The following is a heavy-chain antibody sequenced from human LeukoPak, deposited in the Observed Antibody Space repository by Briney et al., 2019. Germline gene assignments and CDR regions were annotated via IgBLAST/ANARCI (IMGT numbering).Heavy chain of an antibody. CDR3: AREDCGGDCYAFDI. CDR1: GFTFSSYW. J-gene: IGHJ3*02. CDR2: IKQDGSEK. Sequence: GGSLRLSCAASGFTFSSYWMSWVRQAPGKGLEWVANIKQDGSEKYYVDSVKGRFTISRDNAKNSLYLQMNSLRAEDTAVYYCAREDCGGDCYAFDIWGQGTMVTVSS. D-gene: IGHD2-21*02. V-gene: IGHV3-7*01.